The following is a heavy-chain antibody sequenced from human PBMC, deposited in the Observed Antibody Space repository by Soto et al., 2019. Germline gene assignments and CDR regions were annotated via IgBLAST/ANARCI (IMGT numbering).Heavy chain of an antibody. J-gene: IGHJ4*02. CDR2: ISGSGGST. CDR3: AKDVPPPYYDYGGGNYFDY. D-gene: IGHD3-16*01. CDR1: GFTFSSYA. V-gene: IGHV3-23*01. Sequence: GGSLRLSCAASGFTFSSYAMSWVRQAPGKGLEWVSAISGSGGSTYYADSVKGRSTISRDNSKNTLYLQMNSLRAEDTAVYYCAKDVPPPYYDYGGGNYFDYWGQGTLVTVSS.